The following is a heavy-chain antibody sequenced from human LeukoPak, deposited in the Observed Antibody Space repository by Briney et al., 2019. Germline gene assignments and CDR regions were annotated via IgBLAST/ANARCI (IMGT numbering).Heavy chain of an antibody. D-gene: IGHD1-26*01. V-gene: IGHV4-59*12. Sequence: SETLSFTGTVSGGSISSYYWSWIRQPPGKGLEWIGSIYHSGSTYYNPSLKSRVTISVDTSKNQFSLKLSSVTAADTAVYYCTRGGGSYHFDYWGQGTLVTVSS. CDR1: GGSISSYY. CDR3: TRGGGSYHFDY. CDR2: IYHSGST. J-gene: IGHJ4*02.